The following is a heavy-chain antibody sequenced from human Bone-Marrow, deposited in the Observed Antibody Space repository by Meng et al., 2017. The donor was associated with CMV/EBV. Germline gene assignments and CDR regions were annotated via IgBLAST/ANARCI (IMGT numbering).Heavy chain of an antibody. CDR1: GGSFSGYS. Sequence: GSLRLSCAVYGGSFSGYSWTWIRQSPGKGLEWIGDISDSGSTNYNPSLKSRVSILLDTSRNQFSLKLTSVTAADTAVYYCARGAPGHWGQGTLVTVYS. CDR2: ISDSGST. J-gene: IGHJ4*02. CDR3: ARGAPGH. V-gene: IGHV4-34*01.